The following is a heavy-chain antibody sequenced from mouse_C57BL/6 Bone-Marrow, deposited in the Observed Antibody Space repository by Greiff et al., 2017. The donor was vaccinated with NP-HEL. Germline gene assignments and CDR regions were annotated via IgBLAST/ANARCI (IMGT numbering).Heavy chain of an antibody. CDR1: GFTFSDYY. Sequence: EVKLVESGGGLVQPGGSLKLSCAASGFTFSDYYMYWVRQTPEKRLEWVAYISNGGGSTYYPDTVKGRFTISRDNAKNTLYLQMSRLKSEDTAMYYCASDYYGSSLVFDVWGTGTTITVSS. V-gene: IGHV5-12*01. CDR3: ASDYYGSSLVFDV. J-gene: IGHJ1*03. CDR2: ISNGGGST. D-gene: IGHD1-1*01.